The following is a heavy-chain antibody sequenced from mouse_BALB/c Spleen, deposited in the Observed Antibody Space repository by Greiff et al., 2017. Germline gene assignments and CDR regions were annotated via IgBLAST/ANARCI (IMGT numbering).Heavy chain of an antibody. CDR1: GYTFTSYY. J-gene: IGHJ3*01. CDR2: INPSNGGT. V-gene: IGHV1S81*02. CDR3: TRGSYVAY. Sequence: QVQLQQSGAELVKPGASVKLSCKASGYTFTSYYMYWVKQRPGQGLEWIGGINPSNGGTNFNEKFKSKATLTVDKSSSTAYMQLSSLTSEDSAVYYCTRGSYVAYWGQGTLVTVSA. D-gene: IGHD1-1*01.